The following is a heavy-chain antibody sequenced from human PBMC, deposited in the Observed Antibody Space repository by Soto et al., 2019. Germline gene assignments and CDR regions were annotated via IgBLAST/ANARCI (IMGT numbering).Heavy chain of an antibody. J-gene: IGHJ5*02. CDR1: GGSISSYY. Sequence: QVQLQESGPGLVKPSETLSLTCTVSGGSISSYYWSWIRQPPGKGLEWIGYIYYSGSTNYNPSLKSRVTISVYTSKNQFSLKLSSVTAADTAVYYCARDLGRGSQDGSGSSITYNWFDPWGQGTLVTVSS. D-gene: IGHD3-10*01. CDR3: ARDLGRGSQDGSGSSITYNWFDP. V-gene: IGHV4-59*01. CDR2: IYYSGST.